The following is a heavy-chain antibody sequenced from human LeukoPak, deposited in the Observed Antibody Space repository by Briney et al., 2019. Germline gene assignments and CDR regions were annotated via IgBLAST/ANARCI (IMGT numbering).Heavy chain of an antibody. Sequence: GGSLRLSCAASGFTFSSYWMHWVRQAPGKGLEWVSLIYSGGSTYYADSVKGRFTISRDNSKNTLFLQMNSLRAEDTAVYYCARDLGYYDSTGYYTYWGQGTLVTVSS. CDR3: ARDLGYYDSTGYYTY. CDR1: GFTFSSYW. V-gene: IGHV3-53*01. CDR2: IYSGGST. D-gene: IGHD3-22*01. J-gene: IGHJ4*02.